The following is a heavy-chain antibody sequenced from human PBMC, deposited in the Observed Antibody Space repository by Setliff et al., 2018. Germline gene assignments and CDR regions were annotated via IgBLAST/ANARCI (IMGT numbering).Heavy chain of an antibody. CDR2: TIPSFGTT. Sequence: SVKVSCKASGGTFRSYGISWVRQAPGQGLEWMGGTIPSFGTTNYAQKFQGRVTIITDESTSTAYMELSSLTSADTAVYYCAREGVDTRSSTDYRYYMDVWGKGTTVTVSS. V-gene: IGHV1-69*05. CDR3: AREGVDTRSSTDYRYYMDV. D-gene: IGHD5-18*01. J-gene: IGHJ6*03. CDR1: GGTFRSYG.